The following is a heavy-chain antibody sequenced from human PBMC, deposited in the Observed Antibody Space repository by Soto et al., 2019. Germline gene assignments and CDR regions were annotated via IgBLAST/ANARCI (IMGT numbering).Heavy chain of an antibody. D-gene: IGHD6-6*01. CDR3: ARDLQLLYYYYGMDV. V-gene: IGHV3-33*01. Sequence: QVQLAESGGGVVQPGRSLGLSCAASGLTFSSYGMHWVRQAPGKGLEWVAVIWYDGSNKYYADSVKGRFTISRDNSKNTLYLQMNSLRAEDTAVYYCARDLQLLYYYYGMDVWGQGTTVTVSS. CDR2: IWYDGSNK. J-gene: IGHJ6*02. CDR1: GLTFSSYG.